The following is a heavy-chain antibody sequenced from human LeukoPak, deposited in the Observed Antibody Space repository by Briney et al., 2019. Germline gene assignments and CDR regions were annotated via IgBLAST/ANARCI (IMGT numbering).Heavy chain of an antibody. Sequence: PSGTLSLTCAVSGGSISSNNWWGWVRQPPGKGLEWIGEIYHSGSPNYNPSLKSRVTISVDKSRNHFSLNLSSVTAADTAVYYCARTSSRPWDYWGQGTLVTVSS. CDR3: ARTSSRPWDY. D-gene: IGHD6-13*01. CDR2: IYHSGSP. V-gene: IGHV4-4*02. J-gene: IGHJ4*02. CDR1: GGSISSNNW.